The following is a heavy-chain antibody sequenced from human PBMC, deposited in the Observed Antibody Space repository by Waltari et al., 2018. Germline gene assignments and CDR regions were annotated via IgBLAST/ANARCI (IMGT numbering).Heavy chain of an antibody. D-gene: IGHD1-26*01. J-gene: IGHJ4*02. CDR1: GFTFNNHW. CDR3: ARGGLAGATPDY. Sequence: EVRLVESGGGLVQPGGSLSISCAASGFTFNNHWIHWVRHAPGKGLVWVAYVNNEGTHTAYVDAVKGRFTASRDNAKNTLYLQMNSLRVEDTAVYYCARGGLAGATPDYWGQGTLVTVSS. CDR2: VNNEGTHT. V-gene: IGHV3-74*03.